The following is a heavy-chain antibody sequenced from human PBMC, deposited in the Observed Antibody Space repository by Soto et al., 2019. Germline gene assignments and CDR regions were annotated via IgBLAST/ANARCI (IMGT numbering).Heavy chain of an antibody. CDR1: GGSIRSGDYS. CDR2: IYYSGST. Sequence: QVQLQESGPGLVKPSQTLSLTCTVSGGSIRSGDYSWSWIRQPPGKGLEWIGYIYYSGSTFYNPSLESRVTISVDTSKNQISLRLSSVTAADTAVYFCASGWIHLWAWGQGTLVTVSS. J-gene: IGHJ5*02. V-gene: IGHV4-30-4*01. CDR3: ASGWIHLWA. D-gene: IGHD5-18*01.